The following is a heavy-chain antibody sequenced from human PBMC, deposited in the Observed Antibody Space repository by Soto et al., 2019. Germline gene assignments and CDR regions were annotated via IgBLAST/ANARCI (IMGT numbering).Heavy chain of an antibody. CDR2: ISGSGPYT. V-gene: IGHV3-11*06. J-gene: IGHJ6*02. D-gene: IGHD3-10*01. Sequence: QVQLVESGGGLVKPGGSLRLSCAASGFTFNDYYMSWVRQAPGKRLEWVSYISGSGPYTKYADSVKGRFTISRDNAKNSLYQQMSSLRVEDTPVYYCARVPVSMVRGYGMDVWGQGTTVTVSS. CDR1: GFTFNDYY. CDR3: ARVPVSMVRGYGMDV.